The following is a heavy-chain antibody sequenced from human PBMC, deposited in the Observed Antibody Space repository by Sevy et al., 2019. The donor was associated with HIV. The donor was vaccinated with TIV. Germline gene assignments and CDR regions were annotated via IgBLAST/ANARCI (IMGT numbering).Heavy chain of an antibody. CDR1: GFTFSDYD. J-gene: IGHJ4*02. Sequence: GGSLRLSCAASGFTFSDYDMHWVRLAPGKGLEWVAVMSHDGNYKNHADSVKVRFTISRDNFKNTLYLQMNSLRVEDTAVYFCARLFFCGGDCYYLDYWGQGAPVTVSS. V-gene: IGHV3-30*04. D-gene: IGHD2-21*02. CDR3: ARLFFCGGDCYYLDY. CDR2: MSHDGNYK.